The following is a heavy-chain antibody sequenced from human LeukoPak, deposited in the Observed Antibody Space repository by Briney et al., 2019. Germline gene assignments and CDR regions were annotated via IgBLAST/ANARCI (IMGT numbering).Heavy chain of an antibody. CDR2: IKQDGSEK. V-gene: IGHV3-7*03. CDR1: GFTFSNYW. Sequence: PGGSLRLSCAASGFTFSNYWMSWVRQAPGKGLEWVANIKQDGSEKHYVDSVKGRFAISRDNAKNSLYLQMNSLRAEDTAVYYCATTRPGSPYYFDYWGQGTLVTVSS. D-gene: IGHD1/OR15-1a*01. CDR3: ATTRPGSPYYFDY. J-gene: IGHJ4*02.